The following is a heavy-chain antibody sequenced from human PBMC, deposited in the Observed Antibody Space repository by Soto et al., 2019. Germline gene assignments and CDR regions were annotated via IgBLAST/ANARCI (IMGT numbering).Heavy chain of an antibody. CDR1: GFSFKDAW. CDR2: IKSSTDGGTA. V-gene: IGHV3-15*07. J-gene: IGHJ4*02. Sequence: EVQLVESGGGFVESGGSLRLSCAASGFSFKDAWMTWVRQAPGKGLECVGRIKSSTDGGTADYGAAVKGRFTMSRDDSKGTLYLHMDGLKREDTGVYYCTSFLQLRGRQFDYWGPGTQVNVSS. CDR3: TSFLQLRGRQFDY. D-gene: IGHD3-16*01.